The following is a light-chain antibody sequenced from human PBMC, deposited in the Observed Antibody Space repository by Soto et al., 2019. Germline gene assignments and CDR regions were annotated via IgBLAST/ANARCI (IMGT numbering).Light chain of an antibody. J-gene: IGKJ5*01. CDR3: QQRSNWSIT. V-gene: IGKV3-11*01. CDR2: DAS. CDR1: QSVSSY. Sequence: TQSSGTLWVSPTERATLSCRASQSVSSYLAWYQQKPGQAPRLLIYDASNRATGIPARFSGSGSGTDFTLTISSLEPEDFALYYCQQRSNWSITFCQGTRLEN.